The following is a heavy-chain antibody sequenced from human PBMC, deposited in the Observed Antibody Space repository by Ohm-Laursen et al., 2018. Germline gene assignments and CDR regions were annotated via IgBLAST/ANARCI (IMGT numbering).Heavy chain of an antibody. CDR3: ARWGEYFGALDI. Sequence: TLSLTCNVSGASINNYYWSWIRQPPGRGLEWIGYINYSGNTKYNPSLKSRVTISVDTSKNQFSLKLTSVTAADTAVYYCARWGEYFGALDIWSQGTMVTVSS. D-gene: IGHD3-9*01. CDR1: GASINNYY. CDR2: INYSGNT. J-gene: IGHJ3*02. V-gene: IGHV4-59*13.